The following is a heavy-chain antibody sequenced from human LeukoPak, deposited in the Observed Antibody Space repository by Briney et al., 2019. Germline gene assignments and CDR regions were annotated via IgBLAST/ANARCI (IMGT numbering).Heavy chain of an antibody. V-gene: IGHV1-18*01. CDR1: GYTFTSYG. CDR3: ARMGGRKRNIVVLVAANDY. J-gene: IGHJ4*02. D-gene: IGHD2-15*01. CDR2: IGAYNGNT. Sequence: GASVKISCKASGYTFTSYGISWVRQAPGQGLEWMGWIGAYNGNTNYAQKLQGRVTMTTDTSANTAYIELRSLRSDETAVYDCARMGGRKRNIVVLVAANDYWGQGTLVTVSS.